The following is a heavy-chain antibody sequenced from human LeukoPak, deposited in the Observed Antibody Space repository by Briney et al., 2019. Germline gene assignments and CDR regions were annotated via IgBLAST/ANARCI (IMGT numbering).Heavy chain of an antibody. CDR3: AKVRSGYYLH. D-gene: IGHD3-22*01. CDR1: GFTLSNYW. CDR2: ISSSSSTI. J-gene: IGHJ4*02. Sequence: GGSLRLSCAASGFTLSNYWMAWVRQAPGKGLEWVSYISSSSSTIYYADSVKGRFTISRDNSKNTLYLQMNSLRAEDTAVYYCAKVRSGYYLHWGQGTLVTVSS. V-gene: IGHV3-48*01.